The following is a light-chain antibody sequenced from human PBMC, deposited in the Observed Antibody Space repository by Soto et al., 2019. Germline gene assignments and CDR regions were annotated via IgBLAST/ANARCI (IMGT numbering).Light chain of an antibody. CDR1: SSDVGGYNY. V-gene: IGLV2-14*01. CDR2: DVS. CDR3: SSYTSSSTLYV. J-gene: IGLJ1*01. Sequence: QSALTQPASVSGSPGQSITISCTGTSSDVGGYNYVSWYQQHPGKAPKLMIYDVSNRPSGVSNRFSSSKSGNTASLTISGLQAEDEADYYCSSYTSSSTLYVFGTGTQLTVL.